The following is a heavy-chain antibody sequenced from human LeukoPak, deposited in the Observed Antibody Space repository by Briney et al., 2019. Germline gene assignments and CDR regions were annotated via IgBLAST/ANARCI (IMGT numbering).Heavy chain of an antibody. D-gene: IGHD6-13*01. Sequence: GESLKISCKGSGYSFTSYWIGWVRQMPGKGLEWMGIIYPGDSDTRYSPSFQGQVTISADKSISTAYLQWSSLKASDTAMYYCARSRGSSWYNYYYMDVWGKGTTVTVSS. CDR3: ARSRGSSWYNYYYMDV. CDR1: GYSFTSYW. CDR2: IYPGDSDT. V-gene: IGHV5-51*01. J-gene: IGHJ6*03.